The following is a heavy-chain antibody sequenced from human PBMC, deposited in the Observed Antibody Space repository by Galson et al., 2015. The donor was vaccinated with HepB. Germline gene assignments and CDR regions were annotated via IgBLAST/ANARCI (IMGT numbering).Heavy chain of an antibody. CDR2: INPIFRVS. J-gene: IGHJ5*02. CDR1: GGTFRTSS. CDR3: ATEGKNTDLWLDP. V-gene: IGHV1-69*13. D-gene: IGHD2/OR15-2a*01. Sequence: SVKVPCKASGGTFRTSSILWVRQAPGQGLEWVGGINPIFRVSNYAQRFQGRVTITADESATTAYMELTSLRSEDTAIYYCATEGKNTDLWLDPWGQGTLLIVSS.